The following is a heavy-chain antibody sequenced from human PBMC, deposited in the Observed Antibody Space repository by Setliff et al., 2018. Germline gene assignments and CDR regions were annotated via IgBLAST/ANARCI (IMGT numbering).Heavy chain of an antibody. CDR3: ARDPHFDS. CDR1: GFTFSSYG. Sequence: PGGSLRLSCAASGFTFSSYGMHWVRQAPGKGLERVAFIRYDGSNKYYADSVKGRFTISRDNAKNSLYLQMNSLRAEDTAVYYCARDPHFDSWGQGTLVTVSS. J-gene: IGHJ4*02. CDR2: IRYDGSNK. V-gene: IGHV3-30*02.